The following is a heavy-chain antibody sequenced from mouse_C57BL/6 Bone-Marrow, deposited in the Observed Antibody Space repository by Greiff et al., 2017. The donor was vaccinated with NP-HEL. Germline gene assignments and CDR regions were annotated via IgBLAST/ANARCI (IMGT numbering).Heavy chain of an antibody. Sequence: VQLQQPGAELVKPGASVKMSCKASGYTFTSYWITWVKQRPGQGLEWIGDIYPGSGSTNYNEKFKSKATLTVDTSSSTAYMQLSSLTSEDSAVYYCARRVTMAHWYFDVWGTGTTVTVSS. CDR1: GYTFTSYW. V-gene: IGHV1-55*01. D-gene: IGHD2-13*01. J-gene: IGHJ1*03. CDR3: ARRVTMAHWYFDV. CDR2: IYPGSGST.